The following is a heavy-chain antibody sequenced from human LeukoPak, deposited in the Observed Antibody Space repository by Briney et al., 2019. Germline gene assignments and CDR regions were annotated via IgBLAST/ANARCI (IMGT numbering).Heavy chain of an antibody. Sequence: HPGGSLRLSCAASGFIFSNYWMHWVRQAPGKGLVWVSRINTDGSRINYADSVKGRFTVSRDNAKNTLYLQMNSLRAEDTAVYHCTREGHDYGSGSSDYWGQGTLVTVSS. D-gene: IGHD3-10*01. CDR3: TREGHDYGSGSSDY. J-gene: IGHJ4*02. CDR1: GFIFSNYW. V-gene: IGHV3-74*01. CDR2: INTDGSRI.